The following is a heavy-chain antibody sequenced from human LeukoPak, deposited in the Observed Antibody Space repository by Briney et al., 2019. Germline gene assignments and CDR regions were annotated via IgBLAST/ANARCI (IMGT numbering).Heavy chain of an antibody. CDR3: ARETILAVAGDF. V-gene: IGHV3-48*01. D-gene: IGHD6-19*01. CDR1: GLTFNRNN. CDR2: ISSTSITM. Sequence: GSLSLSSAASGLTFNRNNMNWVRPAPGKGLEWVSYISSTSITMYYADSVKGRFTISRDNAKNSLYLQMNSLRADDTAVYYCARETILAVAGDFWGQGTLVTVSS. J-gene: IGHJ4*02.